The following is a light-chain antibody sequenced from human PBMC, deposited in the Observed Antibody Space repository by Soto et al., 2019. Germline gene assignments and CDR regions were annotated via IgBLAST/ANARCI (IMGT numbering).Light chain of an antibody. CDR1: SSDVGAYNY. CDR2: DVS. Sequence: QSALTQPASVSGSPGQSITISCTGTSSDVGAYNYVSWYQQHPGKAPKLMIYDVSNRPSGVSNRFSGSKSGNTASLTISGLQAEDEADYYCGSYTSSSTLVFGGGTKLTVL. J-gene: IGLJ2*01. V-gene: IGLV2-14*01. CDR3: GSYTSSSTLV.